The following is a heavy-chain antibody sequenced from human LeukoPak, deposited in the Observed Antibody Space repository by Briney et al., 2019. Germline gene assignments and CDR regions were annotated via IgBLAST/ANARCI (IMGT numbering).Heavy chain of an antibody. V-gene: IGHV1-18*01. CDR1: GYTFTSYG. J-gene: IGHJ3*02. CDR3: ARDLADWSYSANAFDI. Sequence: GASVKVSCKASGYTFTSYGISWVRQAPGQGLDWMGWISAYNGNTNYAQKLQGRVTMTTDTSTSTAYMELRSLRSDDTAVYYCARDLADWSYSANAFDIWGQGTMVTVSS. CDR2: ISAYNGNT. D-gene: IGHD4-11*01.